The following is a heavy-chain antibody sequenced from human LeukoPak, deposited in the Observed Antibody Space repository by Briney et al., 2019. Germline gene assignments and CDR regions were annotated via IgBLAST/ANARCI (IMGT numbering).Heavy chain of an antibody. V-gene: IGHV3-23*01. CDR3: AKDRISNGYDYDAFDV. Sequence: GGSLRLSCAASGFAFNSYAMSWVRQAPGKGLEWVAAISGGGGSTYHADSVKGRYTISRDNSKNTLYLQMNSLRAEDTAMFYCAKDRISNGYDYDAFDVWGQGTMVTVPS. J-gene: IGHJ3*01. CDR2: ISGGGGST. D-gene: IGHD5-12*01. CDR1: GFAFNSYA.